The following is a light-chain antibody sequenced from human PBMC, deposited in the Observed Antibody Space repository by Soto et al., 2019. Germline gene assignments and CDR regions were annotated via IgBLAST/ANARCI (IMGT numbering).Light chain of an antibody. CDR2: GVS. V-gene: IGKV3-20*01. CDR1: QSVSSSY. Sequence: ENVLTQSPATLSLSPGERATLSCRASQSVSSSYLAWYQQKPGQAPRLLIYGVSNRTTDIPDRFTGSGSGTDFTLSITRLEPEDFAVYYCQQYGNSPFTFGPGTKVDIK. CDR3: QQYGNSPFT. J-gene: IGKJ3*01.